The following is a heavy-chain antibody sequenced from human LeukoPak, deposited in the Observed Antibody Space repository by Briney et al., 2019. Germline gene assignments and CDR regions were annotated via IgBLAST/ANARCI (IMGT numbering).Heavy chain of an antibody. CDR2: IYPGDSDT. V-gene: IGHV5-51*01. J-gene: IGHJ3*02. Sequence: GESLKISCKGSGYGFTSYWIGWVRQMPGKGLEWMGIIYPGDSDTRYSPSFQGQVTISADKSISTAYLQWSSLRASDTAMYYCARHGTIFGAGTSDAFDIWGQGTMVTVSS. D-gene: IGHD3-3*01. CDR3: ARHGTIFGAGTSDAFDI. CDR1: GYGFTSYW.